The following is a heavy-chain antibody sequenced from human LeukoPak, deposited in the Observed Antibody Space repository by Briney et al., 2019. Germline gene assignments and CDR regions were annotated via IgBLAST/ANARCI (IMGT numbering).Heavy chain of an antibody. J-gene: IGHJ6*03. V-gene: IGHV4-59*08. CDR1: GGSISSYY. CDR2: IYYSGST. Sequence: SETLSLTCTVSGGSISSYYWSWIRQPPGKGLEWIGYIYYSGSTNYNPSLKSRVTISVDTSKNQFSLKLSSVTAADTAVYYCAREVDKGYYMDVWGKGTTVTVSS. CDR3: AREVDKGYYMDV. D-gene: IGHD2-15*01.